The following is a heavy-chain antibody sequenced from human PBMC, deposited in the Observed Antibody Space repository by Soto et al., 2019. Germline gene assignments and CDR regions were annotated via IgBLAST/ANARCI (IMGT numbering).Heavy chain of an antibody. CDR3: ARGVYGSGNYSTGPSALDI. Sequence: QVQLEQSGAEVKKPGSSVTVSCKASGGTLSDHGVAWLRQAPGQGLEWMGGTIPVFTTAKYAQKFQGRVTVTADKFTNLAYMELSSLRSEDTALYFCARGVYGSGNYSTGPSALDIWCQGTMVIVSS. V-gene: IGHV1-69*06. CDR1: GGTLSDHG. CDR2: TIPVFTTA. D-gene: IGHD3-10*01. J-gene: IGHJ3*02.